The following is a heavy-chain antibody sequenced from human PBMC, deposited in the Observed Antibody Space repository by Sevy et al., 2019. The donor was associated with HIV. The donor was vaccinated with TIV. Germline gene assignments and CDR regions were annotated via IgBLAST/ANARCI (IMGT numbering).Heavy chain of an antibody. CDR3: GRITPTTDVDY. Sequence: GGSLRLSCAASGFTFSDAWMNWVRLAPGKGLEWVGRIKSKSAGGTTDYAAPVKDRFTISRDDSKNTLYLQMNGLRTEDTAVYHCGRITPTTDVDYWGQGTLVTVS. CDR2: IKSKSAGGTT. V-gene: IGHV3-15*05. J-gene: IGHJ4*02. CDR1: GFTFSDAW. D-gene: IGHD1-7*01.